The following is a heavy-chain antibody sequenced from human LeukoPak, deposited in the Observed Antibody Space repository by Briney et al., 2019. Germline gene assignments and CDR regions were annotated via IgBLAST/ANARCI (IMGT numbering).Heavy chain of an antibody. Sequence: GGSLRLSCAASGFTFNDAWMSWVRQAPGKGLEWVGRIQSKTDGGTPDYAAPVKGRFTISREDSTNPLSLQMNSLKTEDTAVYYCTTDRGALTSWGQGTLVTVSS. CDR3: TTDRGALTS. J-gene: IGHJ5*02. CDR2: IQSKTDGGTP. V-gene: IGHV3-15*01. D-gene: IGHD3-10*01. CDR1: GFTFNDAW.